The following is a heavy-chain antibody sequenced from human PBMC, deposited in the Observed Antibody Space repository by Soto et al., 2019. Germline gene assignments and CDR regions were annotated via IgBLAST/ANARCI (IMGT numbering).Heavy chain of an antibody. CDR3: ASNYDFWSGYYTPRNTYYYYGMDV. J-gene: IGHJ6*01. CDR1: GFTFSSYA. Sequence: GGSLRLSCAASGFTFSSYAMSWVRQAPGKGLEWVSAISGSGGSTYYADSVKGRFTISRDNSKNTLYLQMNSLRAEDTAVYYCASNYDFWSGYYTPRNTYYYYGMDVWGQGTTGTVSS. V-gene: IGHV3-23*01. D-gene: IGHD3-3*01. CDR2: ISGSGGST.